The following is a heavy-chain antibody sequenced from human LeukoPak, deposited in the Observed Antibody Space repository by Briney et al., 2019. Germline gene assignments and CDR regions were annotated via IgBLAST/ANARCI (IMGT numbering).Heavy chain of an antibody. D-gene: IGHD6-19*01. CDR3: ARGRYTSGWDPFDY. Sequence: PAGGSLRLSCAASGFTFSSYWMTWVRQAPGKGLEWVAGVNQDGSETYYVDSVKGRFTISRDDAKNSLYLQMNSLSVEDTAIYYCARGRYTSGWDPFDYWGQGTLVTVSS. J-gene: IGHJ4*02. V-gene: IGHV3-7*01. CDR2: VNQDGSET. CDR1: GFTFSSYW.